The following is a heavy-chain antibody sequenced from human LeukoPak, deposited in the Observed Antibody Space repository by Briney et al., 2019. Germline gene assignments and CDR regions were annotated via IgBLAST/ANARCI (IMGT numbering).Heavy chain of an antibody. CDR1: GFTFSSCG. J-gene: IGHJ4*02. Sequence: GGSLRLSCAASGFTFSSCGMHWVRQAPGKGLEWVAFIRYDGSNKYYADSVKGRFTISRDNSKNTLYLQMNSLRAEDTAVYYCARITYGSGNCYWGQGTLVTVSS. V-gene: IGHV3-30*02. D-gene: IGHD3-10*01. CDR2: IRYDGSNK. CDR3: ARITYGSGNCY.